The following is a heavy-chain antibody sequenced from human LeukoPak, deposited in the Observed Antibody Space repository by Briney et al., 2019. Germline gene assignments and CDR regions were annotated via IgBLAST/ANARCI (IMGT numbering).Heavy chain of an antibody. CDR3: AREPLRFLEWLPTEFDY. J-gene: IGHJ4*02. CDR1: RFTFSSYS. CDR2: ISSSSSYI. D-gene: IGHD3-3*01. Sequence: TGGSLRLSCAASRFTFSSYSMNWVRQAPGKGLEWVSSISSSSSYIYYADSVKGRFTISRDNAKNSLYLQMNSLRAEDTAVYYCAREPLRFLEWLPTEFDYWGQGTLVTVSS. V-gene: IGHV3-21*01.